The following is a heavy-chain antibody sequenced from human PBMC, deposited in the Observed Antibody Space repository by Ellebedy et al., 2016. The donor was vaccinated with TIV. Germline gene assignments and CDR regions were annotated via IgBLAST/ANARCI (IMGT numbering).Heavy chain of an antibody. J-gene: IGHJ4*02. CDR3: ASTIGVGATSFDY. CDR2: INPNSGGT. CDR1: GYTFTGYY. D-gene: IGHD1-26*01. V-gene: IGHV1-2*04. Sequence: ASVKVSXKASGYTFTGYYMHWVRQAPGQGLEWMGWINPNSGGTNYAQKFQGWVTMTRDTSISTAYMELSRLRSDDTAVYYCASTIGVGATSFDYWGQGTLVTVSS.